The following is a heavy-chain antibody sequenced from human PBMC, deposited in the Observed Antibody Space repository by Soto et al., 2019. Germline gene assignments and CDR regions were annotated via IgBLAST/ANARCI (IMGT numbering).Heavy chain of an antibody. J-gene: IGHJ6*02. CDR2: IKQGGSEK. Sequence: GGSLRLSCAASGFTFSSYWMSWVRQAPGKGLEWVANIKQGGSEKYYVDSVKGRFTISRDNAKNSLYLQMNSLRAEDTAVYYCARDRYSYYDFWSGSLPYYYYGMDVWGQGTTVTVSS. CDR3: ARDRYSYYDFWSGSLPYYYYGMDV. D-gene: IGHD3-3*01. CDR1: GFTFSSYW. V-gene: IGHV3-7*01.